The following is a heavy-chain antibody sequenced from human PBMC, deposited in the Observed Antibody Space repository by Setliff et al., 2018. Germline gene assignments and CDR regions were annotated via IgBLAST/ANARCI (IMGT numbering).Heavy chain of an antibody. CDR3: ARRPYQHYDSSGYSVNYYMDV. D-gene: IGHD3-22*01. Sequence: PSETLSLTCIVSGASINSSTFFWGWIRQPPGKGLEWIGSIYYSGTTYYNPSVRSRVTISVDTSKNQFSLKLSSVTAADTAVYFRARRPYQHYDSSGYSVNYYMDVWGKGTTVTVSS. V-gene: IGHV4-39*01. J-gene: IGHJ6*03. CDR2: IYYSGTT. CDR1: GASINSSTFF.